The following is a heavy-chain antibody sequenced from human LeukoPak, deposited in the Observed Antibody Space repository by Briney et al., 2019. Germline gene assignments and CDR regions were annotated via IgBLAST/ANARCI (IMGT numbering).Heavy chain of an antibody. CDR2: INHSGST. V-gene: IGHV4-34*01. J-gene: IGHJ4*02. Sequence: SETLSLTCAVYGGPFSGYYWSWIRQPPGKGLEWIGEINHSGSTNYNPSLKSRVTISVDTSKNQFSLKLSSVTAADTVLYYCARDSRNWNYPAPFDYWGQGTLVTVSS. D-gene: IGHD1-7*01. CDR1: GGPFSGYY. CDR3: ARDSRNWNYPAPFDY.